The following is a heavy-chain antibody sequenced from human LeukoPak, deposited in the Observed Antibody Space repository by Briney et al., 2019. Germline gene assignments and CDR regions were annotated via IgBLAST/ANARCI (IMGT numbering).Heavy chain of an antibody. J-gene: IGHJ6*03. CDR3: ARVGATLHPLYYYYYYMDV. CDR2: ISSSSSYI. V-gene: IGHV3-21*01. CDR1: GFTFSSYS. D-gene: IGHD1-26*01. Sequence: PGGSLRLSCAASGFTFSSYSMNWVRQAPGKGLEWVSSISSSSSYIYYADSVKGRFTISRDNAKNSLYLQMNSLRAEDTAVYYCARVGATLHPLYYYYYYMDVWGKGTTVTVSS.